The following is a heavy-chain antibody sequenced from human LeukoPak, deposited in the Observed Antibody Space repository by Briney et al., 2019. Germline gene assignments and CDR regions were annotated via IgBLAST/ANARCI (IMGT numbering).Heavy chain of an antibody. V-gene: IGHV1-2*02. CDR1: GFTFTGHY. CDR3: AADSGSW. J-gene: IGHJ4*02. Sequence: GASVKVSCKTSGFTFTGHYMHWLRQAPGQGLEWMGWINPNSGGTNYAQKFQERVTITRDMSTSTAYMELSGLGSEDTAVYYCAADSGSWWGQGTLVTVSS. CDR2: INPNSGGT. D-gene: IGHD1-26*01.